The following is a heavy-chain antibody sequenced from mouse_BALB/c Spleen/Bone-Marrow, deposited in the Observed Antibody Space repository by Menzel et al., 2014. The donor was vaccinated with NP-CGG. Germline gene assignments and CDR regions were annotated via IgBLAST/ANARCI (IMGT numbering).Heavy chain of an antibody. Sequence: QVHVKQSGAELMKPGASVKISCKATGYTFSSYWIEWVKQRPGHGLEWIGEILPGNGSPNFNEKFKGKATITADTSSNTAYMQLSSLTSEDSAVYYCAREDYYTYDGFDYGGQGTALTVTS. V-gene: IGHV1-9*01. CDR3: AREDYYTYDGFDY. CDR1: GYTFSSYW. D-gene: IGHD2-14*01. CDR2: ILPGNGSP. J-gene: IGHJ2*01.